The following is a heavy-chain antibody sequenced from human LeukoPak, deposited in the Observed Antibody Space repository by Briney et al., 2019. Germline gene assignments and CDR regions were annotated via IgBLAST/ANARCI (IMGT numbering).Heavy chain of an antibody. V-gene: IGHV3-23*01. CDR1: GFTFSSYS. D-gene: IGHD3-10*01. Sequence: PGGSLRLSCAASGFTFSSYSMNWVRQAPGKGLEWVSAISGSGGSTYYADSVKGRFTISRDNSKNTLYLQMNSLRAEDTAVYYCANGEYVNYFDYWGQGTLVTVSS. J-gene: IGHJ4*02. CDR3: ANGEYVNYFDY. CDR2: ISGSGGST.